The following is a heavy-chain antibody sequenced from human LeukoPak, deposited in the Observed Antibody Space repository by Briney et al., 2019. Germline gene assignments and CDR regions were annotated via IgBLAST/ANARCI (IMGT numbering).Heavy chain of an antibody. D-gene: IGHD6-19*01. CDR3: ARVQGSGLYFDY. CDR2: INHSGST. Sequence: PSETLSLTCAVYGGSFSGYYWSWIRQPPGKGLEWIGEINHSGSTNYNPSLKSRVTISVDTSKNQFSLQLSSVTAADTAVYYCARVQGSGLYFDYWGQGTLVTVSS. J-gene: IGHJ4*02. V-gene: IGHV4-34*01. CDR1: GGSFSGYY.